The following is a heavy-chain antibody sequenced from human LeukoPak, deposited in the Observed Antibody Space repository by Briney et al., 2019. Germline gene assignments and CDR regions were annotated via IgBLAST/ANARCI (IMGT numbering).Heavy chain of an antibody. CDR1: GGSISSGGYY. CDR3: AREILSKRRYRSDAFDI. D-gene: IGHD2-15*01. V-gene: IGHV4-30-2*01. Sequence: SQTLSLTCTVSGGSISSGGYYWSWIRQPPGKGLEWIGYIYHSGSTYYNPSLKSRVTISVDRSKNQFSLKLSSVTAADTAVYYCAREILSKRRYRSDAFDIWGQGTMVTVSS. J-gene: IGHJ3*02. CDR2: IYHSGST.